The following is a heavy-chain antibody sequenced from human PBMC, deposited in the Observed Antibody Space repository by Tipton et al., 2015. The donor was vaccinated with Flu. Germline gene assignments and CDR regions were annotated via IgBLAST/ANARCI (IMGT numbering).Heavy chain of an antibody. Sequence: TLSLTCAVYGGSFSGYYWSWIRQPPGKGLEWIGEISHSGSTNYNPSLKSRVTISVDTSKNQFSLKLSSVTAADTAVYYCARVEWFDPWGQGTLVTVSS. V-gene: IGHV4-34*01. CDR2: ISHSGST. D-gene: IGHD5-24*01. CDR3: ARVEWFDP. J-gene: IGHJ5*02. CDR1: GGSFSGYY.